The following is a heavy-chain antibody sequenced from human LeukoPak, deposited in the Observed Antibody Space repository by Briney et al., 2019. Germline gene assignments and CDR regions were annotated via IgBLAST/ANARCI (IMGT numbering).Heavy chain of an antibody. D-gene: IGHD2-15*01. CDR2: INLNMGNT. J-gene: IGHJ4*02. CDR1: GYTFTSYD. Sequence: GASVKVSCKASGYTFTSYDINWVRQATGQGLEWMGWINLNMGNTGYAQKFQGRVTIPRNTSIITAYMELSSVTFEDTAVYYCARVSSGGFHTFDYWGQGTLVTVSS. V-gene: IGHV1-8*01. CDR3: ARVSSGGFHTFDY.